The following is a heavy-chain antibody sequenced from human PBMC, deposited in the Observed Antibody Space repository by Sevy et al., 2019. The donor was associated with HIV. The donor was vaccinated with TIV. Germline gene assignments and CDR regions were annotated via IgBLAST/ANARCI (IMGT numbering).Heavy chain of an antibody. D-gene: IGHD1-7*01. CDR2: ISGSGGTT. Sequence: GGSLRLSCAASGFTFSSYAMSWVRQAPGKGLEWVSAISGSGGTTYYADSVKGRFTISRDNSKNTLYLQMNSLRAEDTAVYCCAKEGGGLELPRGWFDPWGQGTLVTVSS. J-gene: IGHJ5*02. CDR1: GFTFSSYA. CDR3: AKEGGGLELPRGWFDP. V-gene: IGHV3-23*01.